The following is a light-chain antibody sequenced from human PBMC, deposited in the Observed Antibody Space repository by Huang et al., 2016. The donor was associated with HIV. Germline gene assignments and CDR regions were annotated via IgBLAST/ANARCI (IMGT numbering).Light chain of an antibody. J-gene: IGKJ1*01. CDR1: QAMSSY. CDR3: LQLNSFPWT. V-gene: IGKV1-9*01. CDR2: GAS. Sequence: IQLTQSPSSLSASVGDRVTITCRASQAMSSYLAWYQQKPGQAPKLLIYGASTLQSGVPSRFSGSGCETEFTLSITSLQPEDLASYHCLQLNSFPWTFGRGTKVEVK.